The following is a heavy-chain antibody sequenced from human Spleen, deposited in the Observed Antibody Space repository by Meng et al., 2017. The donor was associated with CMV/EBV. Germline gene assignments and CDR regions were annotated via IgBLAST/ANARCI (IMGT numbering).Heavy chain of an antibody. D-gene: IGHD6-6*01. V-gene: IGHV4-4*02. CDR1: GGSISSSTW. Sequence: SGGSISSSTWWSWVRQPPGKGLEWMGEIYHSGSTNYTPSLKSRVTISVDKSKNQFSLKLSSVTAADTAVYYCAREAEGYSSSSFDYWGQGTLVTVSS. CDR2: IYHSGST. CDR3: AREAEGYSSSSFDY. J-gene: IGHJ4*02.